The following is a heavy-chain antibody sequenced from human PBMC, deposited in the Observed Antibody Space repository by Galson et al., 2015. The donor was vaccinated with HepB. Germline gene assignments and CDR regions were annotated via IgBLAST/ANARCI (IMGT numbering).Heavy chain of an antibody. CDR1: GYSFTSYW. J-gene: IGHJ4*02. CDR2: IDPSDSYT. D-gene: IGHD2-15*01. CDR3: ARGYCSGGSCYDDEYYFDY. Sequence: QSGAEVKKPGESLRISCKGSGYSFTSYWISWVRQMPGKGLEWMGRIDPSDSYTNYSPSFQGHVTISADKSISTAYLQWSSLKASDTAMYYCARGYCSGGSCYDDEYYFDYWGQGTLVTVSS. V-gene: IGHV5-10-1*01.